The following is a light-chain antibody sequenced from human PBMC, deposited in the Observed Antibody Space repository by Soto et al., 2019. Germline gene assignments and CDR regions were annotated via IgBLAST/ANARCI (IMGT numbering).Light chain of an antibody. V-gene: IGKV3-20*01. CDR3: QQYGSSPRT. J-gene: IGKJ1*01. CDR2: GAS. CDR1: QTISNTY. Sequence: EIVLTQSPGSLSLSPGEADTLSWRASQTISNTYLAWYQHRPGQAPRLLIYGASTRATGIPARFSGSGSGTDFTLTVNILEPEDFAVYYCQQYGSSPRTFGQGTKVDI.